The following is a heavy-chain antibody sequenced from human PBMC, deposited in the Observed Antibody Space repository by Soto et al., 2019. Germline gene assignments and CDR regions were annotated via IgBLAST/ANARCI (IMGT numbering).Heavy chain of an antibody. J-gene: IGHJ3*02. CDR1: GGSFSGYY. D-gene: IGHD3-22*01. Sequence: SETLSLTCAVYGGSFSGYYWSWIRQPPGQGLEWIGEITHSGSTNYNPSLKSRVTISVDTSKNQFSLKLSSVTAADTAVYYCARGFSLSVDSSRYYHDAFDIWGQGTMVTVSS. V-gene: IGHV4-34*01. CDR2: ITHSGST. CDR3: ARGFSLSVDSSRYYHDAFDI.